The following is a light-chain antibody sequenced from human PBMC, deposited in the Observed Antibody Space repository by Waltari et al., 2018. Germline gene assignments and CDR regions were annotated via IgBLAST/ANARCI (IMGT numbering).Light chain of an antibody. CDR2: GAS. CDR1: QSISRY. CDR3: QHHFRLPAT. Sequence: IMLTQSPGTLSLSPGARATLSCGASQSISRYLAWYQQKPGQAPRLLIYGASTRATGIPDRFSGSGSGTDFSLTISGLEPEDSAVYYCQHHFRLPATFGQGTKVEIK. J-gene: IGKJ1*01. V-gene: IGKV3-20*01.